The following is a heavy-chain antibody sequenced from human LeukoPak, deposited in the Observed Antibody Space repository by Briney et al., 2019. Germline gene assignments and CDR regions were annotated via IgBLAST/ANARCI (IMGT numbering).Heavy chain of an antibody. J-gene: IGHJ4*02. D-gene: IGHD6-6*01. CDR3: ARQSGSSSGLDY. CDR1: GGSISSSSYY. Sequence: SETLSLTCTVSGGSISSSSYYWGWIRQPPGKGLEWIGSIYYSGSTYYNPSLRSRVTISVDTSKNQFSLKLSSVPAADTAVYYCARQSGSSSGLDYWGQGTLVTVSS. CDR2: IYYSGST. V-gene: IGHV4-39*01.